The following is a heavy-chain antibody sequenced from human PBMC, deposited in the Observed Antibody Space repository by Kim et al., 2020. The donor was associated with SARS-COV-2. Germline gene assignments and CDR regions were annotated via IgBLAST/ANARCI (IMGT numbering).Heavy chain of an antibody. CDR3: AKVPPWWAAPGHYDWFDP. CDR1: GFTFSNYA. D-gene: IGHD6-13*01. Sequence: GGSLRLSCAASGFTFSNYAMCWFRHAPAKGLEWVSAIGATSGNTYYADSVRGRFTISRDNSKNTLYLEMHSLRADDTAIYYCAKVPPWWAAPGHYDWFDPWGQGSLVTVSS. J-gene: IGHJ5*02. V-gene: IGHV3-23*01. CDR2: IGATSGNT.